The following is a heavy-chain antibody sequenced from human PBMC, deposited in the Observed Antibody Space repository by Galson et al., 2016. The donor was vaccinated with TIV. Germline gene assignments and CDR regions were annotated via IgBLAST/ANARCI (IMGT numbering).Heavy chain of an antibody. CDR3: TTRPGPGKPRIDY. CDR2: INNKANTHAT. V-gene: IGHV3-73*01. Sequence: SLRLSCADSGFTFSDSAMHWVRQASGKGLEWIGRINNKANTHATEYTASLKGRFTISRDDSRNTAYLQMNNLKTEDTAVYDCTTRPGPGKPRIDYWGQGTLVTVSS. J-gene: IGHJ4*02. CDR1: GFTFSDSA. D-gene: IGHD1-14*01.